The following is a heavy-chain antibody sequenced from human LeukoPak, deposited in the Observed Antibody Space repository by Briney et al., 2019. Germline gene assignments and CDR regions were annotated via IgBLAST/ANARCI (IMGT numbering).Heavy chain of an antibody. CDR2: IYHSGST. CDR3: ARVPAPGGGDYFDY. J-gene: IGHJ4*02. Sequence: SETLSLTCAVSGGSISSGGYSWSWIRQPPGKGLEWIGYIYHSGSTYYNPSLKSRVTISVDRSKNQFSLKLSSVTAADTAVYYCARVPAPGGGDYFDYWGQGTLVTVSS. D-gene: IGHD2-2*01. V-gene: IGHV4-30-2*01. CDR1: GGSISSGGYS.